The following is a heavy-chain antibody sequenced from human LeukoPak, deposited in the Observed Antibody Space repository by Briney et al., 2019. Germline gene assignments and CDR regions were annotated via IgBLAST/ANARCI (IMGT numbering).Heavy chain of an antibody. CDR3: ARGGRRRAVAGSVAGGNYFDY. CDR2: INHSGST. CDR1: GGSFSGYY. V-gene: IGHV4-34*01. Sequence: SETLSLTCAVYGGSFSGYYWSWIRQPPGKGLEWIGEINHSGSTNYNPSLKSRVTISVDTSKNQFSLKLSSVTAADTAVYYCARGGRRRAVAGSVAGGNYFDYWGQGTLVTVSS. D-gene: IGHD6-19*01. J-gene: IGHJ4*02.